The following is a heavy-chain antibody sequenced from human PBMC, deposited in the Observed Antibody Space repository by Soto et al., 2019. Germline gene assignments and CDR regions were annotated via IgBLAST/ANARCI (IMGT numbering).Heavy chain of an antibody. CDR2: IFPADSDT. Sequence: GESLKISCQASGYFFATYWIGWVRQMPGEGLQWMGAIFPADSDTRYNPSFQGQVTISADKSINTAYLQWTSLKASDTAIYYCVRQMWAPYGSGFYSPDFWGLGTLVTVSS. V-gene: IGHV5-51*01. CDR1: GYFFATYW. D-gene: IGHD3-10*01. CDR3: VRQMWAPYGSGFYSPDF. J-gene: IGHJ4*02.